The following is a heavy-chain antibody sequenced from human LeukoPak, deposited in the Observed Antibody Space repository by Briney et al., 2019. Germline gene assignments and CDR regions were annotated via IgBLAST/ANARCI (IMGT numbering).Heavy chain of an antibody. J-gene: IGHJ4*02. Sequence: ASVKVSCKASGYTFTTHDINWVRQATGQGPEWLGWMSPNSGDTGYAQKFQGRVTMTSDSSISTAYMELSSLRSEDTAIYYCVRTPPNWGFDYWGQGTLVTVSS. CDR1: GYTFTTHD. D-gene: IGHD7-27*01. CDR3: VRTPPNWGFDY. CDR2: MSPNSGDT. V-gene: IGHV1-8*01.